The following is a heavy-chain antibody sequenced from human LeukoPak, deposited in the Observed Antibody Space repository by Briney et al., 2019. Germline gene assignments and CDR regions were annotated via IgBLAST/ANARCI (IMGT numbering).Heavy chain of an antibody. J-gene: IGHJ6*03. V-gene: IGHV4-34*01. CDR1: GGSFSGYY. D-gene: IGHD1-1*01. CDR2: INHSGST. Sequence: PETLSLTCAVYGGSFSGYYWSWIRQPPGEGLEWIGEINHSGSTNYNPSLKSRVTISVDTSKNQFSLKLSSVTAADTAVYYCARGRYGPRYYYYMDVWGKGTTVTVSS. CDR3: ARGRYGPRYYYYMDV.